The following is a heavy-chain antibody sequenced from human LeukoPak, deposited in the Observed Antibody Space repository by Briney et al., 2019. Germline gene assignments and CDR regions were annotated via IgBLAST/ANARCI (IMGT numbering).Heavy chain of an antibody. CDR3: ATPRRLYVWGSYCSYFDY. Sequence: ASVKVSCKVSGYTLTELSMHWVRQAPGKGLEWMGGFDPEDGETIYAQKFQGRVTMTEDTSTDTAYMELSSLRSEDTAVYYCATPRRLYVWGSYCSYFDYWGQGTLVTVSS. V-gene: IGHV1-24*01. D-gene: IGHD3-16*02. CDR2: FDPEDGET. J-gene: IGHJ4*02. CDR1: GYTLTELS.